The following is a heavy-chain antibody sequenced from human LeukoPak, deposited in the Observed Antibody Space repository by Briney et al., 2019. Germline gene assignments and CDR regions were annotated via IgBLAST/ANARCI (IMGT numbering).Heavy chain of an antibody. CDR3: ARDSTVPLPGSPLWFGELFGY. CDR1: GGSISSSSYY. Sequence: PSETLSLTCTVSGGSISSSSYYWGWIRQPPGKGLEWIGSIYYSGSTYYNPSLESRVTISVDTSKNQFSLKLSSVTAADTAVYYCARDSTVPLPGSPLWFGELFGYWGQGTLVTVSS. J-gene: IGHJ4*02. D-gene: IGHD3-10*01. V-gene: IGHV4-39*02. CDR2: IYYSGST.